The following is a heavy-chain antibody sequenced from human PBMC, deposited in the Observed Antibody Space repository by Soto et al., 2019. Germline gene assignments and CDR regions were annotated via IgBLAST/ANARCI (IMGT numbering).Heavy chain of an antibody. CDR3: ARFGSAPYYYYGVDV. D-gene: IGHD3-10*01. CDR1: GYIFTNYD. J-gene: IGHJ6*02. Sequence: QVQLVQSETEVKKPGASVKVSCKASGYIFTNYDITRVRQAPGQGLEWMGWVSGYTGNTKYAQKFRERVTMTTDPSTRTVYMELRSLRSDETAVYYCARFGSAPYYYYGVDVWGQGTTVFVSS. V-gene: IGHV1-18*01. CDR2: VSGYTGNT.